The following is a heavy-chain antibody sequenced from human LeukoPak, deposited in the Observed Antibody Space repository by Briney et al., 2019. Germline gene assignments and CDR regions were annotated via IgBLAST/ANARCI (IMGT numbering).Heavy chain of an antibody. CDR3: ARGAPGSSCSGGSCPYFDY. Sequence: AAVKVSCKGCGYSFTRYDINWVRQAAGRGLDGMGWGNPNRGHTGFAQKFQGSVSMTSNTSISTAYMAVRRLRSEDTAVYYCARGAPGSSCSGGSCPYFDYWGQGTLVSVSS. V-gene: IGHV1-8*01. CDR2: GNPNRGHT. D-gene: IGHD2-15*01. J-gene: IGHJ4*02. CDR1: GYSFTRYD.